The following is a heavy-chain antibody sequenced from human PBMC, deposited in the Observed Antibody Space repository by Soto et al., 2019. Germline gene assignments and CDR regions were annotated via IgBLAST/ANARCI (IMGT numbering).Heavy chain of an antibody. J-gene: IGHJ6*02. CDR2: IYPGDSDT. V-gene: IGHV5-51*01. Sequence: PGESLKISCKGSGYSFTSCWIGWVRQMPGKGLEWMGIIYPGDSDTRYSPSFQGQVTISADKSISTAYLQWSSLKASDTAMYYCASSGFAPDYYYYGMDVWGQGTTVTVS. CDR1: GYSFTSCW. CDR3: ASSGFAPDYYYYGMDV. D-gene: IGHD3-10*01.